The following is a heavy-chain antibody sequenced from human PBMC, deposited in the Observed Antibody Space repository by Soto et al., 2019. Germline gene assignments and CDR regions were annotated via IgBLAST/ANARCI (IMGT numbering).Heavy chain of an antibody. Sequence: GGSLRLSCAASGFTFSSYAMSWVRQAPGKGLEWVSAISGSGGSTYYADSVKGRFTISRDNSKNTLYLQMNSLRAEDTAAYYCATSTIVVVVAANHDAFDIWGQGTMVTVSS. J-gene: IGHJ3*02. CDR1: GFTFSSYA. D-gene: IGHD2-15*01. CDR3: ATSTIVVVVAANHDAFDI. CDR2: ISGSGGST. V-gene: IGHV3-23*01.